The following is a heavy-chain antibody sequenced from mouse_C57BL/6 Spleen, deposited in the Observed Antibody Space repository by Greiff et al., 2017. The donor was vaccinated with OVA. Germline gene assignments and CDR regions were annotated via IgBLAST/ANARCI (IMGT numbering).Heavy chain of an antibody. V-gene: IGHV1-15*01. CDR3: TRYGSSSFDY. D-gene: IGHD1-1*01. J-gene: IGHJ2*01. CDR1: GYTFTDYE. Sequence: VKLQESGAELVRPGASVTLSCKASGYTFTDYEMHWVKQTPVHGLEWIGAIDPETGGTAYNQKFKGKAILTADKSSSTAYMELRSLTSEDSAVYYCTRYGSSSFDYWGQGTTLTVSS. CDR2: IDPETGGT.